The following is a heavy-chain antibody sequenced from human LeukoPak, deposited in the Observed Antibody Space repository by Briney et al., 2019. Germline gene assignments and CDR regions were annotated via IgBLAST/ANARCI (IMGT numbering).Heavy chain of an antibody. J-gene: IGHJ4*02. D-gene: IGHD5-18*01. CDR2: IYYSGST. CDR3: ARRGYSYGYYFDY. V-gene: IGHV4-39*01. CDR1: GGSISSGGYY. Sequence: PSETLSLTCTVSGGSISSGGYYWSWIRQPPGKGLEWIGSIYYSGSTYYNPSLKSRVTISVDTSKNQFSLKLSSVTAADTAVFYCARRGYSYGYYFDYWGQGTLVTVSS.